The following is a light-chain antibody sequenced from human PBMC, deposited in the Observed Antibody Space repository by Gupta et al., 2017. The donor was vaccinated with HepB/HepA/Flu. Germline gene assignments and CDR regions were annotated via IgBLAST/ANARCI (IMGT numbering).Light chain of an antibody. CDR1: QDSSNY. CDR2: DAS. CDR3: QQEDNLPLT. Sequence: DIHMTQSPSSLSASVGARVPITFQASQDSSNYLNWYQQKPGKAPKLLIYDASNLETGVPSRFSGSGSGTDFTLTISSLQPEDVGTYYCQQEDNLPLTFGHGTKVDIK. J-gene: IGKJ3*01. V-gene: IGKV1-33*01.